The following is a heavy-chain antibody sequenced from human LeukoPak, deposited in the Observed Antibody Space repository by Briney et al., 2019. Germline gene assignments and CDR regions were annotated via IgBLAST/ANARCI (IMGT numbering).Heavy chain of an antibody. Sequence: GGSLRLSCAASGFTFSDYSMNWVRQAPGKGLEWVSYISSSSNTIHYADSVKGRFTISRDNAKNSLYLQMNSLRAEDTAVYYCAKGRRLTIKDSGEFDPWGQGTLVTVSS. CDR2: ISSSSNTI. D-gene: IGHD3-10*01. J-gene: IGHJ5*02. V-gene: IGHV3-48*01. CDR3: AKGRRLTIKDSGEFDP. CDR1: GFTFSDYS.